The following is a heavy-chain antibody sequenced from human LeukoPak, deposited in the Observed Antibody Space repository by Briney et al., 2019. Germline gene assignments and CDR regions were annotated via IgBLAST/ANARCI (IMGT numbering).Heavy chain of an antibody. V-gene: IGHV3-23*01. CDR2: ISGSGGTT. CDR3: GKDPNGDYVGAFDM. J-gene: IGHJ3*02. Sequence: PGGSLRLSCAASGFTFTNYAMIWVRQAPGKGLEWVSGISGSGGTTYYADSVRGRFTISRDNSKNTVFLQVNSLRVDDTAVYYCGKDPNGDYVGAFDMWGQGTMVTVSP. D-gene: IGHD4-17*01. CDR1: GFTFTNYA.